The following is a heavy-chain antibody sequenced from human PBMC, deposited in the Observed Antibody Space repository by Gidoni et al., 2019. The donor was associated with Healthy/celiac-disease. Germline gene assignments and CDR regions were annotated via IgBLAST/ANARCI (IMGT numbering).Heavy chain of an antibody. J-gene: IGHJ5*02. V-gene: IGHV3-49*03. CDR2: IRSKAYGGTT. D-gene: IGHD5-18*01. Sequence: EVQLVESGGGLVQPGRALRLSGTASGFTFGDYAMSWFRQAPGKGLEWVGFIRSKAYGGTTEYAASVKGRFTISRDDSKSIAYLQMNSLKTEDTAVYYCTRDLLGGGYSYGPNWFDPWGQGTLVTVSS. CDR3: TRDLLGGGYSYGPNWFDP. CDR1: GFTFGDYA.